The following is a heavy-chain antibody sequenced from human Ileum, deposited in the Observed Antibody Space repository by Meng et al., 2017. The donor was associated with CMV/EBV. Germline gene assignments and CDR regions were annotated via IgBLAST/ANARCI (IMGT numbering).Heavy chain of an antibody. CDR3: ARDSDWGRFDH. J-gene: IGHJ4*02. D-gene: IGHD6-19*01. CDR2: IMKDGGEK. V-gene: IGHV3-7*01. CDR1: GFTFTNYW. Sequence: GESLKISCAASGFTFTNYWMAWVRQAPGKGLEWVANIMKDGGEKKYVGSVKGRFTISRDNAKNSLYLQMNSLRAEDTAVYYCARDSDWGRFDHWGQGTQVTVSS.